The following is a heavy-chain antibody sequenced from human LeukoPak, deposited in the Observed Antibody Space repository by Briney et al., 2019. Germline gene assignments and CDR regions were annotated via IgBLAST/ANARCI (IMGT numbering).Heavy chain of an antibody. V-gene: IGHV5-51*01. CDR3: ARGSYGSGSYLNWFDP. Sequence: GESLEISCKGSGYSFTSYWIGWVRQMPGKGLEWMGIIYPGDSDTRYSPSFQGQVTISADKSISTAYLQWSSLKASDTAMYYCARGSYGSGSYLNWFDPWGQGTLVTVSS. CDR1: GYSFTSYW. J-gene: IGHJ5*02. D-gene: IGHD3-10*01. CDR2: IYPGDSDT.